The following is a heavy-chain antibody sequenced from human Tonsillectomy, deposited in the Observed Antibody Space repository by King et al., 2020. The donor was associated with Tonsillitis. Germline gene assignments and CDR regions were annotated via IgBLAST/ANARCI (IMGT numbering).Heavy chain of an antibody. V-gene: IGHV2-70*11. D-gene: IGHD3-22*01. CDR2: IDWDDDK. Sequence: VTLKESGPALVKPTQTLTLTCTFSGFSLSTSGMCVSWIRQPPGKALEWLARIDWDDDKYYSTSLKTRLTISKDTSKNQVVLTMTNMDPVDTATYYCARTAAYYYDSSAYYPFDYWGQGTLVTVSS. CDR3: ARTAAYYYDSSAYYPFDY. CDR1: GFSLSTSGMC. J-gene: IGHJ4*02.